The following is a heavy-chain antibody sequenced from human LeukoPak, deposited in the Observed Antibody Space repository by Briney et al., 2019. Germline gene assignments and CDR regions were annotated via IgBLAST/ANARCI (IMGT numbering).Heavy chain of an antibody. CDR2: IYYSGST. J-gene: IGHJ5*02. D-gene: IGHD2-15*01. CDR3: ARHRLGIVVVVAATNWFDP. Sequence: NPSETLSLTCTVSGGSISSSSYYWGWIRQPPGKGLECIGSIYYSGSTYYNPSLKSRVTISVDTSKNQFSLKLSPVTAADTAVYYCARHRLGIVVVVAATNWFDPWGKGTLVTVSS. CDR1: GGSISSSSYY. V-gene: IGHV4-39*01.